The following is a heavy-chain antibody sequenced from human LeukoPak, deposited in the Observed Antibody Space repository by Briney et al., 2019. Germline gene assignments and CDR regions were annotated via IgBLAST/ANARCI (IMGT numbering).Heavy chain of an antibody. Sequence: GGSLRLSCVASGFTVSSNYMSWVRQAPGKGLEWVSVIYSGGSTYYADSVKGRFTISRHNSKNTLYLQMNSLRAEDTAVYYCALLRYFDWSYGMDVWGQGTTVTVSS. V-gene: IGHV3-53*04. J-gene: IGHJ6*02. CDR3: ALLRYFDWSYGMDV. CDR1: GFTVSSNY. CDR2: IYSGGST. D-gene: IGHD3-9*01.